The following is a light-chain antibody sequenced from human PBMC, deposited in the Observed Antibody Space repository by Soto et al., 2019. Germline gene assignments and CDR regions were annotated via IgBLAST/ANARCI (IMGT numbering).Light chain of an antibody. Sequence: QSALTQPRSVSGSPGQSITVSCIGTSSDVGDYNSVSWYQQHPGKAPKLMIYDVSKRPSGVPDRFSGSKSGNTASPTISGLQAEDEAGYYCCSYVGGYSYVFGIGTKVTVL. CDR1: SSDVGDYNS. J-gene: IGLJ1*01. CDR2: DVS. V-gene: IGLV2-11*01. CDR3: CSYVGGYSYV.